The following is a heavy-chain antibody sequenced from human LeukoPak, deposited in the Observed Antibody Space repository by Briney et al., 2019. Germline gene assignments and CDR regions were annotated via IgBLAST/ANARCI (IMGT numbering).Heavy chain of an antibody. CDR1: GYTLTELS. Sequence: GASVKVSCKVSGYTLTELSMHWVRQAPGKGLEWMGGFDPEDGETIYAQKFQGRVTMTEDTSTDTAYMELSSLRSEDTAVYYCATPPYDFWSGPDYYFDYWDQGTLVTVSS. D-gene: IGHD3-3*01. CDR3: ATPPYDFWSGPDYYFDY. CDR2: FDPEDGET. J-gene: IGHJ4*02. V-gene: IGHV1-24*01.